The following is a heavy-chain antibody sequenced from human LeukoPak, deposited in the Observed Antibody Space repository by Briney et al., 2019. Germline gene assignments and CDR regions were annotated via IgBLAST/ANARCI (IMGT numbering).Heavy chain of an antibody. Sequence: GGSLRLSCATSGSTFRTYAMSWVRQAPGKGLEWVSTMSGSGASTNYADSVRGRFTISRDNSKNTLYLQMNSLRAEDTAIYYCARPSSGWYLFEYWGQGTLVTVSS. CDR2: MSGSGAST. CDR1: GSTFRTYA. CDR3: ARPSSGWYLFEY. J-gene: IGHJ4*02. V-gene: IGHV3-23*01. D-gene: IGHD6-19*01.